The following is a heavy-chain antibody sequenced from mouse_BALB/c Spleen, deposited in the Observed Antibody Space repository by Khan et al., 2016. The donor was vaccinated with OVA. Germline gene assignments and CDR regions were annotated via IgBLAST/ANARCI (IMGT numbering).Heavy chain of an antibody. J-gene: IGHJ3*01. CDR3: VRGGTYHRNDGGFAY. CDR1: GYTFTSYT. Sequence: VQLKESGAELARPGASVKMSCKASGYTFTSYTIHWIKLRPGQGLEWIGYINPSNGYTNYNQKFKDKATLTADKSSTTAYMELSSLTSDDSALNDCVRGGTYHRNDGGFAYWGQGTLVTVSA. CDR2: INPSNGYT. D-gene: IGHD2-14*01. V-gene: IGHV1-4*01.